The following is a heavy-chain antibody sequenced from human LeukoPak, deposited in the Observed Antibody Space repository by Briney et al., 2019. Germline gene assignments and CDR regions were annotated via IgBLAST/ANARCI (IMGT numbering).Heavy chain of an antibody. CDR2: IYSGGST. Sequence: GGSLRLSCAASGFTVSSNYMSWVRQAPGKGLEWVSVIYSGGSTYYADSVKGRFTISRDNSKNTLYLQMNSLRAEDTAVYYCAKRSTPGGYYFDYWGQGTLVTVSS. V-gene: IGHV3-53*01. CDR1: GFTVSSNY. J-gene: IGHJ4*02. D-gene: IGHD3-10*01. CDR3: AKRSTPGGYYFDY.